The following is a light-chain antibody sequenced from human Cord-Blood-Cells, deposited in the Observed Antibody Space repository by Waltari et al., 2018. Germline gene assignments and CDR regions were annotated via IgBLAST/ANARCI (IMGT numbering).Light chain of an antibody. CDR2: WAS. Sequence: DIVMTPSPDSLAVSLGERETINCKYSQSVLYSSNNKNYLAWYPQKPGQPPKLLIYWASTRESGVPDRFSGSGSETDFTLTISSLQAEDVAVYYCQQYYSTPYTFGQGTKLEIK. CDR1: QSVLYSSNNKNY. CDR3: QQYYSTPYT. V-gene: IGKV4-1*01. J-gene: IGKJ2*01.